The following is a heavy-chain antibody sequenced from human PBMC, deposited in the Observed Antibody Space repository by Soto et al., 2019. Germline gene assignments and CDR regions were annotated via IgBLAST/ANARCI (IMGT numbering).Heavy chain of an antibody. CDR1: DYTFSSCG. CDR2: ISGYSGDT. J-gene: IGHJ4*02. CDR3: SRLAAAGTGMRY. V-gene: IGHV1-18*01. Sequence: SVNLYCKTCDYTFSSCGTNWVPQAPEEGLEWAGWISGYSGDTDYAQKFHGRVTLTTDTSTRTAYMELRSLSSDDTAVYYCSRLAAAGTGMRYWYQGTQVTVSS. D-gene: IGHD6-13*01.